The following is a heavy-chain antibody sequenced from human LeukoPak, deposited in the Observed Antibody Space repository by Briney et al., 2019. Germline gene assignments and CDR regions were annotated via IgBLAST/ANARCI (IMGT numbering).Heavy chain of an antibody. CDR3: ARGKSSSWYVY. D-gene: IGHD6-13*01. Sequence: SETLSLTCTVSGGSISSSSYYWGWIRQPPGKGLEWIGSIYYSGSTYYNPSLKSRVTISVDTSKNQFSLKLSSVTAADTAVYYCARGKSSSWYVYWGQGTLVTVSS. CDR1: GGSISSSSYY. J-gene: IGHJ4*02. V-gene: IGHV4-39*07. CDR2: IYYSGST.